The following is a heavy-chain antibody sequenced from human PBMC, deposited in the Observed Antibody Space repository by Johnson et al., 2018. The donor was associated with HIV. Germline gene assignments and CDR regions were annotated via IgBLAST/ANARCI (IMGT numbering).Heavy chain of an antibody. J-gene: IGHJ3*02. CDR1: GFIFTNFA. D-gene: IGHD6-19*01. Sequence: QVQLVESGGGVVQPGRSLRLACPVSGFIFTNFAMHWVRQAPGKGLEWVAVVSYDGSTEFYADPVKGRFTISRDNSKNTLFLQMNGLRPEDTAVYYCAREARSERSAVAVSDAFDIWGQGTMVTVSS. CDR3: AREARSERSAVAVSDAFDI. CDR2: VSYDGSTE. V-gene: IGHV3-30*04.